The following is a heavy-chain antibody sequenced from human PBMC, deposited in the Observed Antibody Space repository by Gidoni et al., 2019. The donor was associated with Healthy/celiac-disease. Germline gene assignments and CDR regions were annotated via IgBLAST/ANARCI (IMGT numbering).Heavy chain of an antibody. Sequence: QVQLQESGPGLVKPSETLSLTCTVPGGSISSYYWSWIRQPPGKGLEWIGYIYYSGSTNYNPSLKSRVTISVDTSKNQFSLKLSSVTAADTAVYYCARDSYSSGRFVWYFDLWGRGTLVTVSS. D-gene: IGHD6-19*01. V-gene: IGHV4-59*01. CDR1: GGSISSYY. CDR2: IYYSGST. J-gene: IGHJ2*01. CDR3: ARDSYSSGRFVWYFDL.